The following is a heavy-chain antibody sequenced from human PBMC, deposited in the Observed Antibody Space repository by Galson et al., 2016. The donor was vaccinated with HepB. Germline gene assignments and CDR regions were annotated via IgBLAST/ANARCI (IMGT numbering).Heavy chain of an antibody. CDR2: ISYDGNNK. CDR3: AKELGDARYSNGYSYYYYGMDV. Sequence: SLRLSCAVSGFTFSNFGMHWVRQAPGKGLEWVAVISYDGNNKYYAESVKGRFTISRDNSKNTLYLQMNSLRAEDTAVYYCAKELGDARYSNGYSYYYYGMDVWGQGTTVTVSS. D-gene: IGHD5-18*01. J-gene: IGHJ6*02. CDR1: GFTFSNFG. V-gene: IGHV3-30*18.